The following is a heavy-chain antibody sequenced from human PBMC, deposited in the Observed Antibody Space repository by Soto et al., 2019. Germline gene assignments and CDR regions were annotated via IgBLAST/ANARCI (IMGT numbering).Heavy chain of an antibody. D-gene: IGHD3-10*01. CDR1: VGSFSGYY. CDR3: ARGPYSGLTMVRVFDY. J-gene: IGHJ4*02. Sequence: PSETLSLTCAFYVGSFSGYYWSCIRHPPGKGLEWIGEINHSGSTNYNPSLKSRVTISVDTSKNQFSLKLSSVTAADTAVYYCARGPYSGLTMVRVFDYLGEGTLVKVSS. V-gene: IGHV4-34*01. CDR2: INHSGST.